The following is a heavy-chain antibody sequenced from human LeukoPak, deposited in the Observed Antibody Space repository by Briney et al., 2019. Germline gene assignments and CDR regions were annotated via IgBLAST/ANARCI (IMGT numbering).Heavy chain of an antibody. J-gene: IGHJ4*02. CDR1: GGSISNFY. CDR3: ATELEPGPL. V-gene: IGHV4-4*07. Sequence: PSETLSLTCTVSGGSISNFYWSWIRQPAGQGLEWIGRIHTSGSPNYNPSLKSRVTMSVDTSKNQFSLNLSSVTAADTAVYYCATELEPGPLWGQGTLVTVSS. CDR2: IHTSGSP. D-gene: IGHD1-1*01.